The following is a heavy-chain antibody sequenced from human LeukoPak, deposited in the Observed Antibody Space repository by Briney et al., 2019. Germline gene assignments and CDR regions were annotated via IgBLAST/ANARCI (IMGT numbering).Heavy chain of an antibody. CDR2: ISGYNVNT. CDR1: GYTFTSYG. V-gene: IGHV1-18*01. D-gene: IGHD3-16*01. Sequence: ASVKVSCKASGYTFTSYGISWVRQVPGQGLEWMGWISGYNVNTNYVQKLQGRVTVTTDTSTSTAYMDLRSLRSDDTAVYYCARASWGPGDWFDPWGQGTLVTVSS. CDR3: ARASWGPGDWFDP. J-gene: IGHJ5*02.